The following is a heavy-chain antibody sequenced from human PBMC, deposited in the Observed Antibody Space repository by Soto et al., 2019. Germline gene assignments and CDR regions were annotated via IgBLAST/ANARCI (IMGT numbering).Heavy chain of an antibody. CDR1: GYTFTSYD. V-gene: IGHV1-8*01. D-gene: IGHD3-16*02. CDR2: MNPNSGNT. CDR3: GRGGIMLTFGGVIPAQFVP. J-gene: IGHJ5*02. Sequence: QVQLVQSGAEVKKPGASVKVSCKASGYTFTSYDINWVRQATGQGLEWMGWMNPNSGNTGYAQKFKGRVTMTRNTXXIXAXXEVTSLRSEGTALYYLGRGGIMLTFGGVIPAQFVPWGQGTLVTVSS.